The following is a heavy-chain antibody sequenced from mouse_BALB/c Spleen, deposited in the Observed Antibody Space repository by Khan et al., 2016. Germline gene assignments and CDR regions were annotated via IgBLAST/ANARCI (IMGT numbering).Heavy chain of an antibody. J-gene: IGHJ2*01. Sequence: QIQLVQSGPELKKPGETVKISCKASGYTFTNYGMNWVKQAPGKGLKWMGWINTNTGEPTYAEEFKGRFAFSLETSASTAYLQINNLKNVDTATYFCAGYCTTYYFGYWGQGSTLTVSS. CDR2: INTNTGEP. V-gene: IGHV9-3*02. CDR1: GYTFTNYG. CDR3: AGYCTTYYFGY.